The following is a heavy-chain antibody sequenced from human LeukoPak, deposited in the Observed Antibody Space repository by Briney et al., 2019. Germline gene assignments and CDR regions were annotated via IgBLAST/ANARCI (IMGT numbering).Heavy chain of an antibody. J-gene: IGHJ3*02. Sequence: SETLSLTCTVSGGSISSGDYYWSWIRQPPGKGLEWIGYIYYSGSTYYNPSLKSRVTISVDTSKNQFSLKLSSVTAADTAVYYCARDTGGGGPSRAFDIWGQGTMVTVSS. D-gene: IGHD3-16*01. CDR2: IYYSGST. V-gene: IGHV4-30-4*01. CDR1: GGSISSGDYY. CDR3: ARDTGGGGPSRAFDI.